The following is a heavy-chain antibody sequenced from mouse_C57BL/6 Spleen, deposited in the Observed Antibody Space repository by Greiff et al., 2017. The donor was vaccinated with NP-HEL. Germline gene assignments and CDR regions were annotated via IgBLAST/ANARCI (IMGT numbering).Heavy chain of an antibody. D-gene: IGHD1-1*01. V-gene: IGHV1-26*01. Sequence: EVQLQQSGPELVKPGASVKISCKASGYTFTDYYMNWVKQSHGKSLEWIGDINPNNGGTSYNQKFKGKATLTVDKSSSTAYMELRSLTSEDSAVYYCASSLITTVVAKDYWGQGTTRTVSS. J-gene: IGHJ2*01. CDR2: INPNNGGT. CDR1: GYTFTDYY. CDR3: ASSLITTVVAKDY.